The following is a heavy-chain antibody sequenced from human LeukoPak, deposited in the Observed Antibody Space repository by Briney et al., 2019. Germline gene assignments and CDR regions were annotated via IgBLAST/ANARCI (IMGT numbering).Heavy chain of an antibody. V-gene: IGHV3-66*01. CDR1: GFTVSSNY. CDR3: ASPRGGVRWYRNDY. D-gene: IGHD6-13*01. CDR2: IYTGGST. J-gene: IGHJ4*02. Sequence: GGSLRLSCAASGFTVSSNYMSWVREAPGKGLEWVSVIYTGGSTNYADSVKGRFTISRDNSKNTLYLQMNSSRAEDTAVYYCASPRGGVRWYRNDYWGQGTLVTVSS.